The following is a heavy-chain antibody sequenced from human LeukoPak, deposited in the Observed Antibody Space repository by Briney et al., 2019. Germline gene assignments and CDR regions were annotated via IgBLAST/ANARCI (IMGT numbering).Heavy chain of an antibody. CDR3: ARGISSTSSLNWFDP. CDR1: GGSISSGDYY. CDR2: IYYSGST. V-gene: IGHV4-30-4*01. D-gene: IGHD2-2*01. J-gene: IGHJ5*02. Sequence: SQTLSLPCTVSGGSISSGDYYWRWIRQPPGKGLEWIGYIYYSGSTYYNPSLKSRVTISVDTSKNQFSLKLSSVTAADTAVYYCARGISSTSSLNWFDPWGQGTLVTVSS.